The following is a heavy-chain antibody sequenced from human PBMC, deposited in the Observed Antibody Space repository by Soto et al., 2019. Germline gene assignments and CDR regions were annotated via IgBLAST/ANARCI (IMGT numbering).Heavy chain of an antibody. CDR2: VIPLFGTA. CDR3: AGTPAGDYYYYYKFDV. CDR1: GDIFTRYS. V-gene: IGHV1-69*06. D-gene: IGHD2-21*02. J-gene: IGHJ6*02. Sequence: SVKVSCKASGDIFTRYSFSWVRQAPGQGLEWMGGVIPLFGTANYGQKFQGRVTITADKSTSTAFMDIRGLRSDDTAVYYCAGTPAGDYYYYYKFDVWGQGTAVTVSS.